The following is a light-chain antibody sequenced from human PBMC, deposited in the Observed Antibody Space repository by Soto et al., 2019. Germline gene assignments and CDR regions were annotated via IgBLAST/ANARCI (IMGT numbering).Light chain of an antibody. CDR3: QQLNSYPRRFT. CDR1: QGISSY. Sequence: DIQLTQSPSFLSASVGDRVTITCRASQGISSYLAWYQQKPGKAPKLLIYAASTLQSGVPSRFSGSGSGTEFTLTISSLLPEDFATYYCQQLNSYPRRFTFGPGTKVDIK. J-gene: IGKJ3*01. CDR2: AAS. V-gene: IGKV1-9*01.